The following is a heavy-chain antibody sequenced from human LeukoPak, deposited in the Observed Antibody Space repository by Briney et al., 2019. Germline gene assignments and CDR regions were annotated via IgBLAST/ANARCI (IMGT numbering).Heavy chain of an antibody. CDR1: GGTFSSYA. CDR3: AWGRKGGWPPHDAFDI. CDR2: IIPIFGTA. Sequence: SVKVSCKASGGTFSSYAISWVRQAPGQGLEWMGGIIPIFGTANYAQKFQGRVTITADKSRSTAYMELSSLRSEDTAVYYCAWGRKGGWPPHDAFDIWGQGTMVTVSS. D-gene: IGHD6-19*01. V-gene: IGHV1-69*06. J-gene: IGHJ3*02.